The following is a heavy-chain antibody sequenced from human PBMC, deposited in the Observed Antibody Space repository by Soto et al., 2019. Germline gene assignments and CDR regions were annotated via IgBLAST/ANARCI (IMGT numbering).Heavy chain of an antibody. J-gene: IGHJ6*02. V-gene: IGHV3-23*01. CDR2: ISGSGGST. D-gene: IGHD2-21*02. CDR3: ARHIVVVTAIPVYYYYGMDV. CDR1: GFTFSSYA. Sequence: EVQLLESGGGLVQPGGSLRLSCAASGFTFSSYAMSWVRQAPGKGLEWVSAISGSGGSTYYADSVKGRFTISRDNSKNTLYLQMNSLRAEDTAVYYCARHIVVVTAIPVYYYYGMDVWGQGTTVTVSS.